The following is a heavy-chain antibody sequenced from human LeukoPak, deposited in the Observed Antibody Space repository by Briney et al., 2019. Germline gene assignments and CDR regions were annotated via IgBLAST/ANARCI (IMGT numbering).Heavy chain of an antibody. J-gene: IGHJ4*02. CDR1: GFTFSSYA. D-gene: IGHD1-26*01. V-gene: IGHV3-23*01. CDR2: ISGSGGST. CDR3: AKVLTPRSQYYLDY. Sequence: PGGSLRLSCAASGFTFSSYAMNWVRQAPGKGLEWVSAISGSGGSTYYADSVKGRFTISRDNSKNTLYLQMNSLRAEDTAVYYCAKVLTPRSQYYLDYWGQGTLVTVSS.